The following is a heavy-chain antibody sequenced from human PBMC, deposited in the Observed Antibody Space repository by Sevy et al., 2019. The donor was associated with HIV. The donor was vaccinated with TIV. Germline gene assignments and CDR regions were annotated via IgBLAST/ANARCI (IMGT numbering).Heavy chain of an antibody. Sequence: ASVKVSCKASGYTFTSYDINWVRQATGQGLEWMGWMNPNSGNTGYAQKFQGRVTMTRNTSISTAYMELSSLRSEDTAVYYCARIPYDFWSGKYPGNYYYYYGMDVWGQGTTVTVS. CDR2: MNPNSGNT. CDR1: GYTFTSYD. CDR3: ARIPYDFWSGKYPGNYYYYYGMDV. J-gene: IGHJ6*02. D-gene: IGHD3-3*01. V-gene: IGHV1-8*01.